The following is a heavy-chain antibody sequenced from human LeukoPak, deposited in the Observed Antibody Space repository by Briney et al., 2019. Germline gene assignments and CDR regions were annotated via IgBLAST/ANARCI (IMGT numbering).Heavy chain of an antibody. Sequence: SETLSLTCTVSGGSISSYYWSWIRQPPGKGLEWIGYIYYSGSTNYNPSLKSRVTISVDTSKNQFSLKLSSVTAADTAVYYCARGHSYLKYYYYMDVWGKGTTVTVSS. D-gene: IGHD2-8*01. CDR1: GGSISSYY. V-gene: IGHV4-59*01. J-gene: IGHJ6*03. CDR2: IYYSGST. CDR3: ARGHSYLKYYYYMDV.